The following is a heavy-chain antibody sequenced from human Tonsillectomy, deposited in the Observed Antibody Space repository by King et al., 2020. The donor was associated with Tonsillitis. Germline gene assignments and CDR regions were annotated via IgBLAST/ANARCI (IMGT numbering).Heavy chain of an antibody. D-gene: IGHD3-22*01. J-gene: IGHJ4*02. CDR1: GYSFASYW. V-gene: IGHV5-51*01. CDR3: ARQRSHYYDISGYGY. Sequence: QLVQSGAEVKKPGASLKISCKGSGYSFASYWIGWVRQMPGKGLEWMGIIYPGDSDTTYSPSFQGQVTISADKSISTAYLQWSSLKASDTAMYYCARQRSHYYDISGYGYWGQGTLVTVSS. CDR2: IYPGDSDT.